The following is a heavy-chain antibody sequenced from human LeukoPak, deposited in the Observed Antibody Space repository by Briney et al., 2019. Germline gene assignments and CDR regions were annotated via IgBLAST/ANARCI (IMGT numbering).Heavy chain of an antibody. CDR2: INPHSGGT. CDR1: GYMFTTYY. J-gene: IGHJ3*02. V-gene: IGHV1-2*02. CDR3: ARGGTGYSSGWLRAFDI. D-gene: IGHD6-19*01. Sequence: ASVKVSCTTSGYMFTTYYPHSVRQAPGQGLEWMGWINPHSGGTNYAQKFQGRVTMTRDTSISTVYMELSSLRSDDTAGYYCARGGTGYSSGWLRAFDIWGQGTMVTVSS.